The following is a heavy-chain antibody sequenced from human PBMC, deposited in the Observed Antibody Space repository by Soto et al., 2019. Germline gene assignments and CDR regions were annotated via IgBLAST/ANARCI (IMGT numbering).Heavy chain of an antibody. V-gene: IGHV4-31*02. Sequence: IQRVPRTVACGTLVGGGCRCSWNRKNPGKGLEWIGYIYYSGSTYYNPSLKSRVTISVDTSKNQFSLKLSSVTAADTAVYYYERSCGVAAAGPFAYWGQGTLVLVSS. CDR1: CGTLVGGGCR. J-gene: IGHJ4*02. CDR2: IYYSGST. CDR3: ERSCGVAAAGPFAY. D-gene: IGHD6-25*01.